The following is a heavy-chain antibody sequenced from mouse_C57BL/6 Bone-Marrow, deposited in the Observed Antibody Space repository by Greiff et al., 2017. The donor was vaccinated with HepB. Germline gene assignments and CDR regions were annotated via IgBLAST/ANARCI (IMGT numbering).Heavy chain of an antibody. CDR1: GYTFTDYY. Sequence: EVKLQQSGPVLVKPGASVKMSCKASGYTFTDYYMNWVKQSHGKSLEWIGVINPYNGGTSYNQKFKGKATLTVDKSSSTAYMELNSLTSEDSAVYYCAGITTVADYYAMDYWGQGTSVTVSS. V-gene: IGHV1-19*01. CDR2: INPYNGGT. CDR3: AGITTVADYYAMDY. J-gene: IGHJ4*01. D-gene: IGHD1-1*01.